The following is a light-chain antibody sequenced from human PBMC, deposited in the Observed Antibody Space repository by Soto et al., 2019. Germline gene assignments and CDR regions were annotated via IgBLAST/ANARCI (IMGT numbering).Light chain of an antibody. CDR2: LGS. CDR1: HNLLHSNGYNY. CDR3: AQGFATPLT. Sequence: LTQSPLSLPVTPGEPASISCRSSHNLLHSNGYNYLNWYLQKPGQSPQLLIYLGSNRASGVPDRFSGSGSGTDFTLTINSVEAEDVGVYFCAQGFATPLTFGGGTKVDIK. J-gene: IGKJ4*01. V-gene: IGKV2-28*01.